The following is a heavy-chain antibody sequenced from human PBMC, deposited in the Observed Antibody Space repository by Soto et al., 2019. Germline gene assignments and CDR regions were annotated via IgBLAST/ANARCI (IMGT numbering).Heavy chain of an antibody. D-gene: IGHD2-2*01. Sequence: PSETLSLTCTVSGGSISSNSYYWGWIRQPPGKGLEWIGSIYYSGSTYYNPSLKSRVTISVDTSKNQFSLKLSSVTAADTAVYYCARQTRQRVVPAARDYYGMDVWGQGTTVTVSS. CDR3: ARQTRQRVVPAARDYYGMDV. J-gene: IGHJ6*02. CDR2: IYYSGST. V-gene: IGHV4-39*01. CDR1: GGSISSNSYY.